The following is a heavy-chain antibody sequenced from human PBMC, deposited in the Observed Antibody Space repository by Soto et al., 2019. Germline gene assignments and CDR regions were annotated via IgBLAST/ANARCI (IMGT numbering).Heavy chain of an antibody. CDR2: ISSSSSYI. CDR1: GFTFSSYS. D-gene: IGHD3-16*01. CDR3: ARNLYDYIWGSYSLDDDS. Sequence: PGGSLRLSCAASGFTFSSYSMNWVRQAPGKGLEWVSSISSSSSYIYYADSVKGRFTISRDNAKNSLYLQMNSLRAEDTAVYYCARNLYDYIWGSYSLDDDSWGQGTLVTVSS. V-gene: IGHV3-21*01. J-gene: IGHJ4*02.